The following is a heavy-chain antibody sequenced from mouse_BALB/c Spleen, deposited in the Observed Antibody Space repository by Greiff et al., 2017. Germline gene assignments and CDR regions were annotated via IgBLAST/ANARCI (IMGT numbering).Heavy chain of an antibody. V-gene: IGHV5-17*02. D-gene: IGHD1-1*01. J-gene: IGHJ3*01. CDR3: ARPYYYGSSAFEY. CDR2: ISSGSSTI. Sequence: EVMLVESGGGLVQPGGSRKLSCAASGFTFSSFGMHWVRQAPEKGLEWVAYISSGSSTIYYADTVKGRFTISRDNPKNTLFLQMTSLRSEDTAMYYCARPYYYGSSAFEYWGQGTLVTVSA. CDR1: GFTFSSFG.